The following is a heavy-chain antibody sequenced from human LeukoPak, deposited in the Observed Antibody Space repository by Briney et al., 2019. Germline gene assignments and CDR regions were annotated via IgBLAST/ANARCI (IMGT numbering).Heavy chain of an antibody. D-gene: IGHD3-10*01. V-gene: IGHV3-30-3*01. CDR1: GFTFSAYA. CDR2: ISYDGSNK. J-gene: IGHJ6*02. Sequence: PGGSLRLSCEASGFTFSAYAMTWVRQAPGKGLEWVAVISYDGSNKYYADSVKGRFTISRDNSKNTLYLQMNSLRAEDTAVYYCARSRDYYGSGSYGGYYFGMDVWGQGTTVTVSS. CDR3: ARSRDYYGSGSYGGYYFGMDV.